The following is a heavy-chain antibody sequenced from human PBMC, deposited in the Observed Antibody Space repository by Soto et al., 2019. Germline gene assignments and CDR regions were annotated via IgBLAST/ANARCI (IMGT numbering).Heavy chain of an antibody. V-gene: IGHV3-23*01. CDR3: AKRLIHSSSWWTLDY. J-gene: IGHJ4*02. CDR2: ISSSGGNT. CDR1: GFTFSDYY. D-gene: IGHD6-13*01. Sequence: GGSLRLSCAASGFTFSDYYMSWIRQAPGKGLEWVSYISSSGGNTYYADSVKGRFTISRDNSNNTLYLHMNSLRAEDTAIYYCAKRLIHSSSWWTLDYWGQGTVVTVSS.